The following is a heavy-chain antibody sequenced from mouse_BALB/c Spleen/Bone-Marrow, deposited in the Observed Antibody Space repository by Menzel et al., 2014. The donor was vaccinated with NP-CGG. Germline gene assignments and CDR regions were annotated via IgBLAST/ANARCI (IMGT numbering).Heavy chain of an antibody. Sequence: QVQLQQPGAELVRPESSVKVSCKASGYAFSTYWMIWVKQRPGQGLEWIGQIYPGDGDTNYNGKFKGKATLTAGKSSSTAYMQLSSLTSEDSAVYFCARGARSAMDYWGQGTSVTVSS. CDR2: IYPGDGDT. V-gene: IGHV1-80*01. CDR3: ARGARSAMDY. J-gene: IGHJ4*01. CDR1: GYAFSTYW.